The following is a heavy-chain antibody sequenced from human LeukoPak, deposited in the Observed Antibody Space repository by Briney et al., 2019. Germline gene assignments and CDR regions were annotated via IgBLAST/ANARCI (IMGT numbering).Heavy chain of an antibody. J-gene: IGHJ4*02. Sequence: GGSLRLSCAASGFTFSSYGMHWVRQAPGKGLEWVAVISYDGSNKHYADSVKGRFTISRDNSKNTLYLQMNSLRAEDTAVYYCAKLGYCSGGSCSTDYWGQGTLVTVSS. CDR1: GFTFSSYG. CDR3: AKLGYCSGGSCSTDY. D-gene: IGHD2-15*01. V-gene: IGHV3-30*18. CDR2: ISYDGSNK.